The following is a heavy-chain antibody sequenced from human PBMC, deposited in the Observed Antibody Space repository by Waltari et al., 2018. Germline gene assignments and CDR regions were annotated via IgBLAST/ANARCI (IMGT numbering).Heavy chain of an antibody. D-gene: IGHD3-10*01. Sequence: QVQLVQSGAEVKKPGSSVKVSCKASGGTFRSYALSWVRPAPGQGLEWMGGIIPILGIANYAQKFQGRVTITADESTSTAYMELSSLRSEDTAVYYCAREGTDGSGSYYSYWGQGTLVTVSS. J-gene: IGHJ4*02. CDR3: AREGTDGSGSYYSY. V-gene: IGHV1-69*04. CDR1: GGTFRSYA. CDR2: IIPILGIA.